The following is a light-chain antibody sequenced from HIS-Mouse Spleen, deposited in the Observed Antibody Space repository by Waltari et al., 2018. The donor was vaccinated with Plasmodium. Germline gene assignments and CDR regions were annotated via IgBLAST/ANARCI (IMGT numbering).Light chain of an antibody. CDR2: AAS. CDR1: QGISSY. CDR3: QQYYSYLLT. J-gene: IGKJ4*01. Sequence: AILITQSPSAFSASTGDRVTITCPASQGISSYLAWYQQKPGKAPKLLIYAASTLQSGVPSRFSGSGSGTDFTLTISCLQSEDFATYYCQQYYSYLLTFGGGTKVEIK. V-gene: IGKV1-8*01.